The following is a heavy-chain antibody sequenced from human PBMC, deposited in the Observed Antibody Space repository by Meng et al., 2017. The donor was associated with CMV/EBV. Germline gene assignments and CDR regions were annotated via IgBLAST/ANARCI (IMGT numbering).Heavy chain of an antibody. D-gene: IGHD6-6*01. J-gene: IGHJ4*02. CDR3: AGKYSSSYYSDY. CDR1: GGSLSGYY. Sequence: GSLRLSCGIYGGSLSGYYWSWIRQTPGKGLEWIGEIRHSGDITNYNPSLKSRVTISIKTSKKQFSLKLSAVTAADTAGYYCAGKYSSSYYSDYWGQGTLVTVSS. V-gene: IGHV4-34*01. CDR2: IRHSGDIT.